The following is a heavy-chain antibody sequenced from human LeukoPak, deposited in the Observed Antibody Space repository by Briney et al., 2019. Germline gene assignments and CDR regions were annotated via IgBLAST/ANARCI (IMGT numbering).Heavy chain of an antibody. CDR1: GGSISSGSYY. CDR2: IYTSGST. J-gene: IGHJ5*02. CDR3: AREVVVVAATPHNWFDP. D-gene: IGHD2-15*01. Sequence: PSQTLSLTCTVSGGSISSGSYYWSWIRQPAGTGLEWIVRIYTSGSTNYNPSLKSRVTISVDTSKNLFSLKLSSVTAADTAVYYCAREVVVVAATPHNWFDPWGQGTLVTVSS. V-gene: IGHV4-61*02.